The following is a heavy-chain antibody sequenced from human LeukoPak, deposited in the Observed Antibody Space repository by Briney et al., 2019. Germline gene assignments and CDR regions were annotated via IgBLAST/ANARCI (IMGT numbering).Heavy chain of an antibody. J-gene: IGHJ3*01. CDR3: AREPLLGEFRFDY. V-gene: IGHV3-30*02. Sequence: GGSLRLSCAASGFTFSSYGMHWVRQAPGKGLEWVAFIRYDGSNKYYADSVKGRFTISRDNSKNTLYLQMNSLRAEDTAVYYCAREPLLGEFRFDYWGQGTMVTVSS. D-gene: IGHD3-16*01. CDR1: GFTFSSYG. CDR2: IRYDGSNK.